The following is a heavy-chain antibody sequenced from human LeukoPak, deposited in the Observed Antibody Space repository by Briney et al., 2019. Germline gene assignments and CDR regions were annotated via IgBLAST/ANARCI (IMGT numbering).Heavy chain of an antibody. D-gene: IGHD2-2*02. V-gene: IGHV4-39*01. CDR1: GGSLSSSSYY. Sequence: SETLSLTCTVSGGSLSSSSYYWGWIRQPPGKGLEWIGSIYYSGSTYYNPSLKSRVTISVDTSKNQFSLKLSSVTAADTAVYYCARLRSGTSCYTCPYYFDYWGQGTLVTVSS. CDR3: ARLRSGTSCYTCPYYFDY. CDR2: IYYSGST. J-gene: IGHJ4*02.